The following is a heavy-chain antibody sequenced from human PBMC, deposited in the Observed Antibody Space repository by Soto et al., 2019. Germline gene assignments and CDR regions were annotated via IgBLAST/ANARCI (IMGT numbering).Heavy chain of an antibody. V-gene: IGHV5-51*01. D-gene: IGHD6-13*01. CDR1: GYSFTSYW. CDR3: ARTSAAGTYYYGMDV. CDR2: IYPGDSDT. J-gene: IGHJ6*02. Sequence: GESLKISCKGSGYSFTSYWIGWVRRMPGKGLEWMGIIYPGDSDTRYSPSFQGQVTISADKSISTAYLQWSSLKASDTAMYYCARTSAAGTYYYGMDVWGQGTTVTVSS.